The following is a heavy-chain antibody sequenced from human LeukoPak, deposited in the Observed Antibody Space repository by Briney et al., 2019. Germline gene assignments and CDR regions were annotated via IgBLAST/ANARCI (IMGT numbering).Heavy chain of an antibody. V-gene: IGHV4-59*01. CDR3: ASLGGITSYGMDV. Sequence: SETLSLTCTVSGGSISSYYWSWIRQPPGKGLEWIGYIYYSGSTNYNPSLKSRVTISVDTSKNQFSLKLSSVTAADTAVHYCASLGGITSYGMDVWGQGTTVPVSS. J-gene: IGHJ6*02. D-gene: IGHD3-16*01. CDR1: GGSISSYY. CDR2: IYYSGST.